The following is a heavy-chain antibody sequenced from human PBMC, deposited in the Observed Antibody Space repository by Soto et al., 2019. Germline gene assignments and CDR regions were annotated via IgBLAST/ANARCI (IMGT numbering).Heavy chain of an antibody. CDR2: INHSGST. CDR1: GGSFSGYY. J-gene: IGHJ3*02. D-gene: IGHD6-13*01. V-gene: IGHV4-34*01. Sequence: SETLSLTCAVYGGSFSGYYWSWIRQPPGKGLEWIGEINHSGSTNYNPSLKSRVTISVDTSKNQFSLKLSSVTAADTAVYSCARATSEAAAAFDIWGQGTMVTVSS. CDR3: ARATSEAAAAFDI.